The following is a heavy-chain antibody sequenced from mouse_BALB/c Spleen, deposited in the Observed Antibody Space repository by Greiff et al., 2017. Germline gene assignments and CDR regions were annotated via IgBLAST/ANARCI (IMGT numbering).Heavy chain of an antibody. V-gene: IGHV5-17*02. CDR3: ARNYGGPDY. D-gene: IGHD1-2*01. J-gene: IGHJ2*01. CDR1: GFTFSSFG. CDR2: ISSGSSTI. Sequence: VQLKQSGGGLVQPGGSRKLSCAASGFTFSSFGMHWVRQAPEKGLEWVAYISSGSSTIYYADTVKGRFTISRDNPKNTLFLQMTSLRSEDTAMYYCARNYGGPDYWGQGTTLTVSS.